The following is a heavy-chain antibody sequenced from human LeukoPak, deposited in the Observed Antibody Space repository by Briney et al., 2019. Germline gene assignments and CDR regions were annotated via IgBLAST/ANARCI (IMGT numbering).Heavy chain of an antibody. CDR2: IYPGDSDT. Sequence: GESLKISCQGSGCSFSDFWIVWVRQMPGQGLEWMGIIYPGDSDTRYSPSFQDQVTISADKSISTAYLQWSSLKASDTAMYYCARQRFTMRAYAGNWFDPWGQGTLVTVSS. D-gene: IGHD3-10*01. V-gene: IGHV5-51*01. CDR3: ARQRFTMRAYAGNWFDP. CDR1: GCSFSDFW. J-gene: IGHJ5*02.